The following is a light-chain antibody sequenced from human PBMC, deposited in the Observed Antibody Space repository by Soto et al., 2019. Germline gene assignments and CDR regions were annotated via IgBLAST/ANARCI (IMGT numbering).Light chain of an antibody. J-gene: IGLJ2*01. CDR3: TSYTTNKTPL. CDR2: DVS. Sequence: QSALTQTASVSGSPGQSITISCSETSSDVGGYNYVSWYQQHPGKAPKLMIYDVSSRPSGVSNRFSGSKSGNMASLSISGLLSEDEADYYCTSYTTNKTPLFGGGTKVTVL. CDR1: SSDVGGYNY. V-gene: IGLV2-14*03.